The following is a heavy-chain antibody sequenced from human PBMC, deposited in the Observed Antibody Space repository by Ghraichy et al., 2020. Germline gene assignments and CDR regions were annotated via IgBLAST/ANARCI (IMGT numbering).Heavy chain of an antibody. V-gene: IGHV3-23*01. Sequence: GGSLRLSCAASGFTFSSYAMSWVRQTPGKGLEWVSAISGSGGSTYYADSVKGRFTISRDNSKNTLYLQMNSLRAEDTAVYYCAKQSDLYSGSYQYWGQGTLVTVSS. CDR1: GFTFSSYA. D-gene: IGHD1-26*01. J-gene: IGHJ4*02. CDR2: ISGSGGST. CDR3: AKQSDLYSGSYQY.